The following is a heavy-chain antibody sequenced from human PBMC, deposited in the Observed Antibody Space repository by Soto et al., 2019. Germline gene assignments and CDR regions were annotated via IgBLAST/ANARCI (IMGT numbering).Heavy chain of an antibody. CDR3: ASELGYSSSFDF. CDR2: ISSSSSTI. CDR1: GFTFSSYS. J-gene: IGHJ4*02. V-gene: IGHV3-48*02. D-gene: IGHD6-13*01. Sequence: EVQLVESGGGLVQPGGSLRLSCAASGFTFSSYSMNWVRQAPGKGLEWVSYISSSSSTIYYADSVKGRFTISRDNAKNSRYLQMNSLRDEDTAIYYCASELGYSSSFDFWGQGTLVTVSS.